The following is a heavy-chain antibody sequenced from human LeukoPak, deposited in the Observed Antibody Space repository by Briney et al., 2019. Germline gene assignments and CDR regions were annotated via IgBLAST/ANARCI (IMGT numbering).Heavy chain of an antibody. D-gene: IGHD5-12*01. Sequence: PSETLSLTCAVYGGSFSGYYWSWIRQPPGKGLEWIGEINHSGSTNYNPSLKSRVTISVDTSKSQFSLKLSSVTAADTAVYYCARGRGIVATIKVYYFDYWGQGTLVTVSS. CDR3: ARGRGIVATIKVYYFDY. CDR2: INHSGST. V-gene: IGHV4-34*01. CDR1: GGSFSGYY. J-gene: IGHJ4*02.